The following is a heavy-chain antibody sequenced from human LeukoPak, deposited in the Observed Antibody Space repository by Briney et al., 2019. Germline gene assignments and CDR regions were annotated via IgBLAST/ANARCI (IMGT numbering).Heavy chain of an antibody. Sequence: SVKVSCKASGGTFSGYAISWVRQAPGQGLEWMGGIIPIFGTANYAQKFQGRVTITADESTSTAYMELSSLRSEDTAVYYCARVSHDYYGSGSNTYYFDYWGQGTLVTVSS. J-gene: IGHJ4*02. CDR2: IIPIFGTA. D-gene: IGHD3-10*01. CDR3: ARVSHDYYGSGSNTYYFDY. V-gene: IGHV1-69*13. CDR1: GGTFSGYA.